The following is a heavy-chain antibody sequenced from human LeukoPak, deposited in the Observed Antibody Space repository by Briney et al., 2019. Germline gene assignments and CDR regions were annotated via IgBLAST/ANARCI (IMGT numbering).Heavy chain of an antibody. D-gene: IGHD3/OR15-3a*01. Sequence: EPSQTLSLTCAVSGGSIIVAAYSWSWIRQPPGKGLEWIGYIYHTGRTSYNPSLKSRVTISVDRSKNQFSLKLSSVTAADTAMYYCARGQRGLPYWGQGTLVTVSS. CDR2: IYHTGRT. J-gene: IGHJ4*02. V-gene: IGHV4-30-2*01. CDR3: ARGQRGLPY. CDR1: GGSIIVAAYS.